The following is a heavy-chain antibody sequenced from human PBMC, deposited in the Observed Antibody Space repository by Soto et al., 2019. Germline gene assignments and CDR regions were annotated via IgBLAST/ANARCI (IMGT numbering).Heavy chain of an antibody. J-gene: IGHJ6*02. CDR2: ISTYNGDT. CDR3: AREGVAPYYYYGMDV. CDR1: GYTFTRSG. D-gene: IGHD2-21*01. Sequence: ASVKVSCKASGYTFTRSGISWVRQAPGQGLEWMGWISTYNGDTNYAPTFQGRVTMTTDTSTSTVHMEVRNLRSDDTAVYYCAREGVAPYYYYGMDVWGQGTPVTVS. V-gene: IGHV1-18*01.